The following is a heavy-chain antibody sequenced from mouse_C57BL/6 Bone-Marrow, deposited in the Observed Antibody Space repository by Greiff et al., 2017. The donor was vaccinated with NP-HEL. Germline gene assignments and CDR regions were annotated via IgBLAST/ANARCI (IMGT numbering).Heavy chain of an antibody. CDR1: GFTFSSYA. Sequence: EVKVVESGGGLVKPGGSLKLSCAASGFTFSSYAMSWVRQTPEKRLEWVATISDGGSYTYYPDNVKGRFTISRDNAKNNLYLQMSHLTSEDTAMYYCARERYYGSSGYYAMDYWGQGTSVTVSS. V-gene: IGHV5-4*01. CDR3: ARERYYGSSGYYAMDY. D-gene: IGHD1-1*01. J-gene: IGHJ4*01. CDR2: ISDGGSYT.